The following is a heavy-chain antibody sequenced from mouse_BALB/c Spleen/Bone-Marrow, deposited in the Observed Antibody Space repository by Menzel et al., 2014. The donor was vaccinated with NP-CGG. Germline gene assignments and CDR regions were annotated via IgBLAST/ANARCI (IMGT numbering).Heavy chain of an antibody. D-gene: IGHD2-4*01. CDR2: IDLANGNT. Sequence: DVQLQESGAELVKPGASVKLSCTASGFNIKDTYMHWVKQRPEQGLEWIGRIDLANGNTKYDPNFQGKATITADTSSNTAYLQLSSLTSEDTAVYYCARDYDYFFDYWGQGTPLTVSS. CDR3: ARDYDYFFDY. CDR1: GFNIKDTY. J-gene: IGHJ2*01. V-gene: IGHV14-3*02.